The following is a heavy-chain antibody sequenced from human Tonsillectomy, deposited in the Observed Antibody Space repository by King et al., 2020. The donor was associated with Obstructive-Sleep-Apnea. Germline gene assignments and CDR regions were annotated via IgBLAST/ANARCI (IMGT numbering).Heavy chain of an antibody. CDR1: GFTFSSYA. CDR2: IYYNGSNK. V-gene: IGHV3-30*04. CDR3: ARPRDPDYDTRPVAFDI. D-gene: IGHD3-22*01. J-gene: IGHJ3*02. Sequence: VQLVESGGGVVQPGRSLRLSCAASGFTFSSYAMHWVRQAPGKGLEWVAVIYYNGSNKYYAASVKGGFPISRDNSKNTLYLQMNSLRAEDTAVYYCARPRDPDYDTRPVAFDIWGQGTMVTVSS.